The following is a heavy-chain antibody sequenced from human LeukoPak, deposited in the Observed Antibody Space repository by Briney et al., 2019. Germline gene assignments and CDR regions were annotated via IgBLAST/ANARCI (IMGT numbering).Heavy chain of an antibody. CDR1: GFIFSNAW. CDR2: IKSKSNGGTI. V-gene: IGHV3-15*01. Sequence: GGSLRLSCAASGFIFSNAWMNWARQAPGKGLEWVGRIKSKSNGGTIEYAAPVEGRFTISRDDSKNTLSLQMNSLRTEDTAVYYCTTANAIFGVVTDYWGPGTLVTVSS. D-gene: IGHD3-3*01. CDR3: TTANAIFGVVTDY. J-gene: IGHJ4*02.